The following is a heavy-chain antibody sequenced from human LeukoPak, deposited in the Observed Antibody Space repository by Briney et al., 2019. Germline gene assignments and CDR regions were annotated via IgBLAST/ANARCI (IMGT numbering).Heavy chain of an antibody. CDR1: GFTFSSYG. CDR2: IRYDGSNK. CDR3: AKVEYSYGSNDAFDI. V-gene: IGHV3-30*02. D-gene: IGHD5-18*01. Sequence: GGSLGLSCAASGFTFSSYGMHWVRQAPGKGLEWVAFIRYDGSNKYYADSVKGRFTISRDNSKNTLYLQMNSLRAEDTAVYYCAKVEYSYGSNDAFDIWGQGTMVTVSS. J-gene: IGHJ3*02.